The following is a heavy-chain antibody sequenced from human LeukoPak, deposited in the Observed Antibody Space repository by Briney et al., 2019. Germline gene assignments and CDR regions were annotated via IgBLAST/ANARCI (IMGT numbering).Heavy chain of an antibody. CDR1: GFTFSRYD. CDR3: AKYIGGGLHYFHS. J-gene: IGHJ4*02. V-gene: IGHV3-13*05. D-gene: IGHD1-26*01. CDR2: IGTDGVP. Sequence: GGSLRLSCASSGFTFSRYDMHWLRDATGKGLEWVTAIGTDGVPFFRGSVKGRFTISRDNSQNPLYLQMNSLRAEDTAMYYCAKYIGGGLHYFHSWGQGTPVTVSS.